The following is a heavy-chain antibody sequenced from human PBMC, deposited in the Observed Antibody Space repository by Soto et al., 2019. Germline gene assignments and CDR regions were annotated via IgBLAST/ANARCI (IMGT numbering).Heavy chain of an antibody. Sequence: EVQLVESGGGLVQPGGSLRLSCAASGFTFSSYNMNWVRQAPGKGLEWVSYISTSGTTIYYTDSVQGRFTISRDHAKNSLCLLMTSLRDEDTAVYYCARYDYSNYGASDVWGQGTTVTVSS. V-gene: IGHV3-48*02. CDR3: ARYDYSNYGASDV. CDR2: ISTSGTTI. CDR1: GFTFSSYN. J-gene: IGHJ6*02. D-gene: IGHD4-4*01.